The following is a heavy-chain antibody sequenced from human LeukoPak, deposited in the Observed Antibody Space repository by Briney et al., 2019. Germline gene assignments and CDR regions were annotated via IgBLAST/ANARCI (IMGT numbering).Heavy chain of an antibody. CDR1: GGSISSGGYS. Sequence: SQTLSLTCAVSGGSISSGGYSLSWIRQPPGKGLEWIGYIYHSGRTYYNPSLKSRVTISVDRSKNQFSLKVSSVTAADTAVYYCARDATASDYGDAFDIWGQGTMVTVSS. J-gene: IGHJ3*02. CDR3: ARDATASDYGDAFDI. V-gene: IGHV4-30-2*01. D-gene: IGHD4-17*01. CDR2: IYHSGRT.